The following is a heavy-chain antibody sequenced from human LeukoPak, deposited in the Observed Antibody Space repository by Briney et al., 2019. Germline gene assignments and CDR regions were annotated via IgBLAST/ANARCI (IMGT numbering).Heavy chain of an antibody. V-gene: IGHV4-30-4*01. CDR1: GGSISSGDYS. Sequence: ETSETLSLTCTVSGGSISSGDYSWSWIRQPPGKGLEWIGYIYYSGSTYYNPSLKSRVTISVDTSKNQFSLKLSSVTAADTAVYYCAREATSGFSGDEWEAFDIWGQGTMVTVSS. J-gene: IGHJ3*02. D-gene: IGHD5-12*01. CDR2: IYYSGST. CDR3: AREATSGFSGDEWEAFDI.